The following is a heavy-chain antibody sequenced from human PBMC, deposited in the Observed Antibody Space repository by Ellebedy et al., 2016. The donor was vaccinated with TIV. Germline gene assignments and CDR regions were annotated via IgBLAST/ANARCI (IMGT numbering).Heavy chain of an antibody. D-gene: IGHD1-26*01. Sequence: MPSETLSLTCTVSGRSLRTYYWCWIRQSPGKGLEWIGYIYYNENTNYNPSLKSRVTIPVDKSKNQFSLTLSAVTAADTAVYFCARDKEHTHGRSFGSWGQGMLVTVSS. CDR3: ARDKEHTHGRSFGS. CDR1: GRSLRTYY. V-gene: IGHV4-59*01. CDR2: IYYNENT. J-gene: IGHJ4*02.